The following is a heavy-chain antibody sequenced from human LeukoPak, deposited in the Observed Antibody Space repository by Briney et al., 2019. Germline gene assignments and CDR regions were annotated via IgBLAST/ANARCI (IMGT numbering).Heavy chain of an antibody. Sequence: GASVKVSCKASGGTFSSYPFTWVRQAPGQGLEWMGEITPIFGAANYAQTFQGRVTITADESMSTVFMELSSLRSDDTAFYYCARNSRVASTSGLNYWGQGTLVTVSS. CDR1: GGTFSSYP. D-gene: IGHD4-23*01. CDR2: ITPIFGAA. J-gene: IGHJ4*02. V-gene: IGHV1-69*13. CDR3: ARNSRVASTSGLNY.